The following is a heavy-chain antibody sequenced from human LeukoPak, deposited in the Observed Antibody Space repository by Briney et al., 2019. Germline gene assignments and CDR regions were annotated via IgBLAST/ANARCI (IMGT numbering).Heavy chain of an antibody. D-gene: IGHD2-15*01. J-gene: IGHJ4*02. V-gene: IGHV4-59*01. Sequence: SETLSLTCTVSGGSISSYYWSWIRQPPGKGLEWIGYIYYSGSTNYNPSLKSRVTISVDTSKNQFSLKLSSMTAADTAVYYCATLLYCSGGSCSDYWGQGTLVTVSS. CDR2: IYYSGST. CDR3: ATLLYCSGGSCSDY. CDR1: GGSISSYY.